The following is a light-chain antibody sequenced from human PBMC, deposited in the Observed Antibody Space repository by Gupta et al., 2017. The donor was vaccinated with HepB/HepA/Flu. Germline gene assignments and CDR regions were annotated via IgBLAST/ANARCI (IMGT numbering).Light chain of an antibody. CDR2: GTS. CDR1: QSISSSF. J-gene: IGKJ3*01. V-gene: IGKV3-20*01. Sequence: DTVLMQPAGTLSLSPRERATLSCRASQSISSSFLAWYQQKPGQAPRLLIYGTSSRAAGIPDRFSGSGSGTDFTLTISRLEPEDFAVYYCQQYGSSPPFTFGPGTKVDIE. CDR3: QQYGSSPPFT.